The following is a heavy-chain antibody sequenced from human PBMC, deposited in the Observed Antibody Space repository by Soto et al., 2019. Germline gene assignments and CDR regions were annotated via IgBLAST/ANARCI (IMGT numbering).Heavy chain of an antibody. CDR1: GFTFSSYG. D-gene: IGHD3-10*01. CDR2: IWYDGSNK. CDR3: ARDQDYYGSGSYRYYYYYMDV. Sequence: QVQLVESGGGVVQPGRSLRLSCAASGFTFSSYGMHWVRQAPGKGLEWVAVIWYDGSNKYYADSVKGRFTISRDNSENTLYLQMNSLRAEDTAVYYCARDQDYYGSGSYRYYYYYMDVWGKGTTVTVSS. J-gene: IGHJ6*03. V-gene: IGHV3-33*01.